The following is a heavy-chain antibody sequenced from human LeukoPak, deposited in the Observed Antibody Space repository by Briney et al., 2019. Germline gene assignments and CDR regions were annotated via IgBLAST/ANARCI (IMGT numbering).Heavy chain of an antibody. Sequence: GASVKVSCKASGYTFTSYDINWVRQATGQGLEWMGWMNPNSGNTGYAQKFQGRVTMTRNTSISTAYMELSSLRSEDTAVYFCARRDCSGGACYAAFDYWGQGTLVTVS. V-gene: IGHV1-8*01. CDR3: ARRDCSGGACYAAFDY. CDR2: MNPNSGNT. J-gene: IGHJ4*02. CDR1: GYTFTSYD. D-gene: IGHD2-15*01.